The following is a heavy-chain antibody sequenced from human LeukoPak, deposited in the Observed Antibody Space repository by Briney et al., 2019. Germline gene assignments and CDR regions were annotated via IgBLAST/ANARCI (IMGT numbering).Heavy chain of an antibody. CDR1: GYTFTDFY. CDR2: INPNSGGT. CDR3: ARARKVQLLWFGELFDY. Sequence: ASVKVSCKASGYTFTDFYMHWVRQAPGQEFEWMGWINPNSGGTHYAQKFLGRVTMTRDTSISAAYMELSRLRSDDTAVYYCARARKVQLLWFGELFDYWGQGTLVTVSS. D-gene: IGHD3-10*01. V-gene: IGHV1-2*02. J-gene: IGHJ4*02.